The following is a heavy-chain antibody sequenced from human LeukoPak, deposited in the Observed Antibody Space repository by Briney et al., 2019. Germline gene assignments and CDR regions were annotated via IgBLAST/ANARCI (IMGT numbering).Heavy chain of an antibody. D-gene: IGHD5-18*01. CDR3: ARHTLITAMVRPPFDY. V-gene: IGHV4-39*01. J-gene: IGHJ4*02. CDR1: GGSISSSSYY. CDR2: IYYSGST. Sequence: SETLSLTCTVSGGSISSSSYYWGWIRQPPGKGLEWIGSIYYSGSTYYNPSLKSRVTISVDTSKNQFSLKLSSVTAADTAVYYCARHTLITAMVRPPFDYGGQGTLVTVSS.